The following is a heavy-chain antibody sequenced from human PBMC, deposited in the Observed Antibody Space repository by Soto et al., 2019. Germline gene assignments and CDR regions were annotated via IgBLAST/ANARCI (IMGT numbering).Heavy chain of an antibody. J-gene: IGHJ4*02. CDR1: WDSVSSNSAA. D-gene: IGHD3-10*01. V-gene: IGHV6-1*01. CDR2: TYYRSKWFN. CDR3: ARTLRGYGVKYFDY. Sequence: SQTLSLTYAISWDSVSSNSAAWNWIRLSPSRGLEWLGRTYYRSKWFNDHAVSVKSRITINPDTSKNQFSLQLNSVTPEDTAVYYCARTLRGYGVKYFDYWGQGTLVTVSS.